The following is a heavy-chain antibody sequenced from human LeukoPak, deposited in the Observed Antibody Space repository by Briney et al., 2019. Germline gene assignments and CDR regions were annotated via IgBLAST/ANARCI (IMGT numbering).Heavy chain of an antibody. Sequence: GGSLTLSCAASGFTFSSYAMSWVSQAPGEWMEWVSSINTSVNNSYYAVYVKVRFTISSDNSKNTLCLKMNSLRAKDTAVYYCAKRGAYDNRYFDYWGQGTLVTVSS. CDR3: AKRGAYDNRYFDY. V-gene: IGHV3-23*01. CDR1: GFTFSSYA. D-gene: IGHD3-22*01. CDR2: INTSVNNS. J-gene: IGHJ4*02.